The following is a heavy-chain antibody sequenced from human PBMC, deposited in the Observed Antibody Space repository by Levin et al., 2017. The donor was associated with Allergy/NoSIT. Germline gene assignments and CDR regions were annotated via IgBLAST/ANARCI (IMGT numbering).Heavy chain of an antibody. V-gene: IGHV3-15*01. J-gene: IGHJ4*02. Sequence: TTGGSLRLSCAASGFTFNNALMSWVRQAPGKGLDWVGAIKSKSAGGTTDYAAPVKGRFTISRDDSKSTLYLQMSSLKTEDTAVYYCTARYYDSSGNYYGNWGQGTLVTVSS. D-gene: IGHD3-22*01. CDR3: TARYYDSSGNYYGN. CDR1: GFTFNNAL. CDR2: IKSKSAGGTT.